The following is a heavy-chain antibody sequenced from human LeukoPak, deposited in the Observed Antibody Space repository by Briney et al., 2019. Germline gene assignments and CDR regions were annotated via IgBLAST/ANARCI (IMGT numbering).Heavy chain of an antibody. CDR1: GYTFTGYY. V-gene: IGHV4-59*01. Sequence: SCKASGYTFTGYYMHWVRQAPGQGLEWIGYIYYSGSTNYNPSLKSRVTISVDTSKNQFSLKLSSVTAADTAVYYCASEEWLNRMDVWGKGTTVTISS. J-gene: IGHJ6*03. D-gene: IGHD3-3*01. CDR2: IYYSGST. CDR3: ASEEWLNRMDV.